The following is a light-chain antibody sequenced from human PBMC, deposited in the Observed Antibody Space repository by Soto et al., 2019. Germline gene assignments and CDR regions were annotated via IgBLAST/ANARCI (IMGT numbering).Light chain of an antibody. CDR3: QQYGSSPWA. CDR1: ENIFYNF. J-gene: IGKJ1*01. CDR2: GAS. V-gene: IGKV3-20*01. Sequence: EIVLTQSPGTLSLSPGERATLSCRATENIFYNFLAWYQHKPGRAPRLLVHGASSRATGIPDRFSGSGSGTDFTLTISALEPEDSAVYYCQQYGSSPWAFGQGTKVEIK.